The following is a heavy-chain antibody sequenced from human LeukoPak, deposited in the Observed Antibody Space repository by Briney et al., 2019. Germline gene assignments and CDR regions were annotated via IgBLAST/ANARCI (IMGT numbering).Heavy chain of an antibody. D-gene: IGHD6-13*01. CDR1: GYTFTGYY. CDR2: INPNSGGT. Sequence: ASVKVSCKASGYTFTGYYMHWVRQAPGQGLEWMGRINPNSGGTNYAQKFQGRVTMTRDTSISTAYMELSRLRSDDTAVYYCARVDSSWWGDYYYYYMDVWGKGATVTVSS. V-gene: IGHV1-2*06. J-gene: IGHJ6*03. CDR3: ARVDSSWWGDYYYYYMDV.